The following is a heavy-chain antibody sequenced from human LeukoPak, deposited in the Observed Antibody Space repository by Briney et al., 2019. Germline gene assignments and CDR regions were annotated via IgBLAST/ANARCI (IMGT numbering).Heavy chain of an antibody. CDR1: GFTFSNYA. V-gene: IGHV3-23*01. CDR2: ISSGGYST. CDR3: AKLPTLYYYDSSGYYYFDY. J-gene: IGHJ4*02. Sequence: PGGSLRLSCAASGFTFSNYAMGWVRQAPGKGLDWVLGISSGGYSTYYADSVKGRFTISRDNSKNTLYLQMNSLRAEDTAVYYCAKLPTLYYYDSSGYYYFDYWGQGTLVTVSS. D-gene: IGHD3-22*01.